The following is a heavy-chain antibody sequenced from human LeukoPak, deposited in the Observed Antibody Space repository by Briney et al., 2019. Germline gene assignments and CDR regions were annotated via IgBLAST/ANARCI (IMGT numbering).Heavy chain of an antibody. CDR2: ISGSGGST. D-gene: IGHD1-26*01. J-gene: IGHJ4*02. CDR1: GFTFSSYA. V-gene: IGHV3-23*01. CDR3: AKARIVGANRMSYYFDY. Sequence: QPGGSLRLSCAASGFTFSSYAMSWVRQAPGKGLEWVSAISGSGGSTYYADSVKGRFTISRDNSKNTLYLQMNSLRAEDTAVYYCAKARIVGANRMSYYFDYWGQGTLATVSS.